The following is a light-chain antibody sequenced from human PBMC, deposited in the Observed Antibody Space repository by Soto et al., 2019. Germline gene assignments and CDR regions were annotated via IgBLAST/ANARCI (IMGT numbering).Light chain of an antibody. J-gene: IGLJ2*01. Sequence: QSALTQPASVSGSPGQSITISCTGTSGDVGSYNLVSWYQQHPGKAPKLMIYEVSNRPSGVSNRFSGSKSGNTASLTISGLQAEDEADYYCSSYTSSSTLFGGGTQLTVL. V-gene: IGLV2-14*02. CDR3: SSYTSSSTL. CDR1: SGDVGSYNL. CDR2: EVS.